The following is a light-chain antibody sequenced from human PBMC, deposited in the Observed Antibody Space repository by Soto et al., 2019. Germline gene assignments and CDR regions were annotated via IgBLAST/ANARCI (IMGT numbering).Light chain of an antibody. CDR3: SSYTTNSSPWV. CDR1: SSDVGVYNY. J-gene: IGLJ3*02. Sequence: QSALTQPASVSGSPGQSITISCTGTSSDVGVYNYVSWYQHHPGKAPKLMIYEVSNRPSGVSNRFSGSKSDNTASLTISGLQAEDEADYYCSSYTTNSSPWVFGGGTKLTVL. V-gene: IGLV2-14*01. CDR2: EVS.